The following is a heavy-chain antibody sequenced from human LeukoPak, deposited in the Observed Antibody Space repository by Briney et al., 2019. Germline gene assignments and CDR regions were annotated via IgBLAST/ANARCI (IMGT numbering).Heavy chain of an antibody. V-gene: IGHV4-39*01. J-gene: IGHJ4*02. Sequence: SETLSLTSAVSGGSISSSSYCCGWIRQPPGKGLEWIGTIYDGGSTYYNPSLKSRVTKSVDTSRNQFSLKLSSVTAADTAIYYCARKPSVSRYLAHWRRGTLVTVSS. D-gene: IGHD1-26*01. CDR3: ARKPSVSRYLAH. CDR2: IYDGGST. CDR1: GGSISSSSYC.